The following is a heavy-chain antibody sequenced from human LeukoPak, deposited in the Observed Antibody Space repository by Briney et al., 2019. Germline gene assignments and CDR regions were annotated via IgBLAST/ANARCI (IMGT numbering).Heavy chain of an antibody. V-gene: IGHV3-7*04. Sequence: PGGSLRLSRAASGFTFSSYWMSWVRQAPGKGLEWVANIKQDGSEKYYVDSVKGRFTISRDNAKNSLYLQMNSLRAEDTAVYYCARDRHYYGSGSYYNLGYWGQGTLVTVSS. J-gene: IGHJ4*02. CDR3: ARDRHYYGSGSYYNLGY. D-gene: IGHD3-10*01. CDR2: IKQDGSEK. CDR1: GFTFSSYW.